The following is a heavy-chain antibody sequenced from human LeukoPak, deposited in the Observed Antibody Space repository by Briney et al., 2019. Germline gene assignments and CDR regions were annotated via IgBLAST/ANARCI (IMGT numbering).Heavy chain of an antibody. CDR1: GYTFTSYG. CDR2: ISAYNGNT. CDR3: ARDRRGYSGYDKMDY. J-gene: IGHJ4*02. Sequence: ASVKVSCKASGYTFTSYGISWVRQAPGQGLEWMGWISAYNGNTNYAQKLQGRVTMTTDTSTSTAYMELRSLRSDDTAVYYCARDRRGYSGYDKMDYWGRGTLVTVSS. V-gene: IGHV1-18*01. D-gene: IGHD5-12*01.